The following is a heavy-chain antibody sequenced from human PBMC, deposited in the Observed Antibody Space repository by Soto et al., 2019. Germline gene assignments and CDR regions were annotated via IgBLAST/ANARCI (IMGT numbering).Heavy chain of an antibody. CDR3: AKDRGASYCSSTFCNWFDP. D-gene: IGHD2-2*01. CDR2: ISGSGGST. Sequence: GGSLRLSCAASGFTFSSYAMSWVRQAPGKGLEWVSAISGSGGSTYYADSVKGRFTISRDNSKNTLYLQMNSLRAEDTSVSYCAKDRGASYCSSTFCNWFDPWGQGTLVTVSS. J-gene: IGHJ5*02. CDR1: GFTFSSYA. V-gene: IGHV3-23*01.